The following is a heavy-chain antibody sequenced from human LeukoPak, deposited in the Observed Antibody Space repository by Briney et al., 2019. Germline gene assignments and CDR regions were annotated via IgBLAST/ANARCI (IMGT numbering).Heavy chain of an antibody. Sequence: GGSLRLSCAASGFTFDDYGMSWVRQAPGKGLEWVSGINWNGGSTGYADSVKGRFTISRDNAKNSLYLQMNSLRAEDTAVYYCASWGSYRYIFDYWGQGTLVTVSS. CDR3: ASWGSYRYIFDY. J-gene: IGHJ4*02. V-gene: IGHV3-20*04. CDR2: INWNGGST. D-gene: IGHD3-16*02. CDR1: GFTFDDYG.